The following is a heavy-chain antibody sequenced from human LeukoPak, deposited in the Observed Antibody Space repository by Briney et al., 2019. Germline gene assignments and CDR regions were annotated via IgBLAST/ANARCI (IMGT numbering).Heavy chain of an antibody. CDR1: GGSISSYY. D-gene: IGHD3-10*01. V-gene: IGHV4-4*07. CDR2: IYTSGST. J-gene: IGHJ4*02. Sequence: SETLSLTCTVSGGSISSYYWSWIRQPAGKGLEWIGRIYTSGSTNYNPSLKSRVTMSVDTSKNQFSLKLSSVTAADTAVYYCARASSFGELLYFDYWGQGTLVTVSS. CDR3: ARASSFGELLYFDY.